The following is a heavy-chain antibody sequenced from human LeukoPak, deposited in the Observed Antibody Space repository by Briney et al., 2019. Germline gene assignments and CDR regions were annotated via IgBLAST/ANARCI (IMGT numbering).Heavy chain of an antibody. Sequence: GGSLRLSCAASGFTFSSYAMSWVRQAPGKGLEWVSAISGSGGTTYYADSVKGRFTISRNNSKNTLYLQMNSLRAEDTAVYYCAKGYGYRWSVDYWGQGTLVTVSS. CDR3: AKGYGYRWSVDY. CDR2: ISGSGGTT. CDR1: GFTFSSYA. V-gene: IGHV3-23*01. J-gene: IGHJ4*02. D-gene: IGHD6-13*01.